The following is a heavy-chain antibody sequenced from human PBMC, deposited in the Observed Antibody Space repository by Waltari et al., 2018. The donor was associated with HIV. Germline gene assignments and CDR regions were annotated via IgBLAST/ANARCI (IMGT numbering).Heavy chain of an antibody. Sequence: QLQLQESGPGLVKPSETLSLTCTVSGGSISSSSYYWGWIRQPPRKGLARLGSIYYSGSTYYNPSLKSRVTISVDTSKNQFSLRLSSVTAADTAVYYCARRLHMRGALGYCSASCYFGPSDYWGQGTLVTVSS. J-gene: IGHJ4*02. V-gene: IGHV4-39*01. D-gene: IGHD2-2*01. CDR2: IYYSGST. CDR3: ARRLHMRGALGYCSASCYFGPSDY. CDR1: GGSISSSSYY.